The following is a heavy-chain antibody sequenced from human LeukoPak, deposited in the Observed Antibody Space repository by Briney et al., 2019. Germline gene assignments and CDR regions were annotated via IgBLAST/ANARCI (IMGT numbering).Heavy chain of an antibody. J-gene: IGHJ4*02. Sequence: PSETVSLTCTVSGTAITRTYWSWLQQPPGRGVVSVGYVYDTGDTNYNPSLKSRVTISVDTSKNQFSLKLSSVTAADMAVYYCARATPPWGDTAMVGNFDYWGQGTLVTVSS. CDR1: GTAITRTY. CDR3: ARATPPWGDTAMVGNFDY. V-gene: IGHV4-59*12. CDR2: VYDTGDT. D-gene: IGHD5-18*01.